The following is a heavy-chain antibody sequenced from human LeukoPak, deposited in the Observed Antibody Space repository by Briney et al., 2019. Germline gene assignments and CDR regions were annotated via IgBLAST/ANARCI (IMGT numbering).Heavy chain of an antibody. Sequence: PGGSLRLSCAASGFTFSSYSMNWVRQAPGKGLEWVSSISISSSYIYYADSVKGRFTISRDNAKNSLYLQMNSLRAEDTAVYYCAREYYGSGSYYFDYWGQGTLVTVSS. CDR3: AREYYGSGSYYFDY. CDR1: GFTFSSYS. V-gene: IGHV3-21*01. D-gene: IGHD3-10*01. J-gene: IGHJ4*02. CDR2: ISISSSYI.